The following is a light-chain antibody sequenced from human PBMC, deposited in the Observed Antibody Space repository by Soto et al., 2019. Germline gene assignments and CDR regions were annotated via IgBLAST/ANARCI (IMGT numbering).Light chain of an antibody. CDR2: KAS. J-gene: IGKJ2*01. V-gene: IGKV1-5*03. Sequence: DIQMTQSPSTLSASVGDRVTITCRASQSISSWLAWYQQKPGKAPKLLIYKASSLGSGVPSRFSGSGSGTEFSLTISSLQPDDFAPYYYQQYNSYSPYTFGQGTKLEIK. CDR3: QQYNSYSPYT. CDR1: QSISSW.